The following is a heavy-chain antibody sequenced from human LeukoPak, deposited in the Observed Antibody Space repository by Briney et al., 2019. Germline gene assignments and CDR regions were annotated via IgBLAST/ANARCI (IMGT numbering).Heavy chain of an antibody. Sequence: PSETLSLTCAAYGGSFSGYYWSWIRQPPGKGLEWIGEINHSGSTNYNPSLKSRVTISVDTSKNQFSLKLSSVTAADTAVYYCARGGYYDYVWGSYRFAYWGQGTLVTVSS. CDR3: ARGGYYDYVWGSYRFAY. J-gene: IGHJ4*02. CDR2: INHSGST. V-gene: IGHV4-34*01. CDR1: GGSFSGYY. D-gene: IGHD3-16*02.